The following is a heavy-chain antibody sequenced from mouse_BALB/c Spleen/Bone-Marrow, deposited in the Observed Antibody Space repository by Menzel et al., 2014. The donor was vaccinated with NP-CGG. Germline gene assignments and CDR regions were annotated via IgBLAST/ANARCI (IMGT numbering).Heavy chain of an antibody. Sequence: LVESGPGLVKPSQSLSLTCSVTGYSITSGYYWSWLRQFPGNKLEWMGYITYDGSNNYNPSLKNRISITRDASKNQFFLKLNSVTTEDTATYYCARDRGFDYWGQGTTLTVSS. CDR2: ITYDGSN. V-gene: IGHV3-6*01. J-gene: IGHJ2*01. CDR3: ARDRGFDY. CDR1: GYSITSGYY.